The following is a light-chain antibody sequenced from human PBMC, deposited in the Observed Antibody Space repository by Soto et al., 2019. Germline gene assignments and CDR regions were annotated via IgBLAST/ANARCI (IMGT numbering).Light chain of an antibody. CDR3: QKYNTAPLT. J-gene: IGKJ4*01. CDR2: SAS. Sequence: DIQMTQSPSSLSASMGDRVTITCRASKGISNYLAWYQQKPGKVPKLLIYSASTLQSGVPSRFSGSGSGTDFTLTISSLQPEDVATYYCQKYNTAPLTFGARTKVEIK. CDR1: KGISNY. V-gene: IGKV1-27*01.